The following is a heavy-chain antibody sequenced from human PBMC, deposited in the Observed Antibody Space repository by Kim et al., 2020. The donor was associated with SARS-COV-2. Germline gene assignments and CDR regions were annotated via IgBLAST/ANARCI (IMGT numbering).Heavy chain of an antibody. CDR2: ISSDGSKT. Sequence: GGSLRLSCAASGFSFSNYYINWVRHAPGKGLVWVSRISSDGSKTQYADSVRGRFTLSRDNAENTLFLQMNSLRAEDTAVYYCARGMFNNGFDVWGQGTTVTVSS. V-gene: IGHV3-74*03. J-gene: IGHJ6*02. CDR1: GFSFSNYY. D-gene: IGHD3-10*02. CDR3: ARGMFNNGFDV.